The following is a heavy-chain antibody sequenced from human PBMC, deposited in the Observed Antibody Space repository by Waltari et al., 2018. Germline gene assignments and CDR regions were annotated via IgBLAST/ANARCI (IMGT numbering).Heavy chain of an antibody. CDR2: INHSGST. J-gene: IGHJ4*02. Sequence: QVQLQQWGAGLLKPSETLSLTCAVSGGSFSGYYWSWIRQPPGKGLEWIGEINHSGSTNYNPSLKSRVTISVDTSKNQFSRKLSSVTAADTAVYYCARKAPRFDYWGQGTLVTVSS. V-gene: IGHV4-34*01. CDR3: ARKAPRFDY. CDR1: GGSFSGYY.